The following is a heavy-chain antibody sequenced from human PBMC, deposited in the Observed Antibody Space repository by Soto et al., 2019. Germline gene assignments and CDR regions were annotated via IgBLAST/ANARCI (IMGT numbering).Heavy chain of an antibody. CDR2: IYHSGST. CDR1: GYSISSGYY. Sequence: SETLSLTCAVSGYSISSGYYWGWIRQPPGKGLEWIGRIYHSGSTYYNPSLKSRVTISVDTSKNQFSLKLSSVTAADTAVYYCARGGVGATTRPVDYWGQGTLVTVSS. V-gene: IGHV4-38-2*01. CDR3: ARGGVGATTRPVDY. J-gene: IGHJ4*02. D-gene: IGHD1-26*01.